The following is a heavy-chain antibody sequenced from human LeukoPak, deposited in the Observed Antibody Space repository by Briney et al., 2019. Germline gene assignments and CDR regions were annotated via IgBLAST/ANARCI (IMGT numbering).Heavy chain of an antibody. CDR3: ARDMQQWLVGTYAFDI. V-gene: IGHV3-33*01. CDR1: GFSFSTYG. J-gene: IGHJ3*02. CDR2: IWNDGSNK. D-gene: IGHD6-19*01. Sequence: GGSLRLSCAASGFSFSTYGMHWVRQAPGKGLEWVAVIWNDGSNKYYEDSVKGRFTISRDNAKNSLYLQMNSLRAEDTAVYYCARDMQQWLVGTYAFDIWGQGTMVTVSS.